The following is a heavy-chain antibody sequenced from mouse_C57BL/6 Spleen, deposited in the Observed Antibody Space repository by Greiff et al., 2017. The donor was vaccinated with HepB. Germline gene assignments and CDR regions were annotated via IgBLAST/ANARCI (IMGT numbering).Heavy chain of an antibody. V-gene: IGHV14-2*01. J-gene: IGHJ1*03. CDR3: ARYSSSYVGWYCDV. D-gene: IGHD1-1*01. CDR2: IDPEDGET. CDR1: GFNIKDYY. Sequence: EVKLVESGAELVKPGASVKLSCTASGFNIKDYYMPWVKQRTEQGLEWIGRIDPEDGETKYAPKFQGKATITADTSSNTAYLQLSSLTSEDTAVYYCARYSSSYVGWYCDVWGTGTTVTVSS.